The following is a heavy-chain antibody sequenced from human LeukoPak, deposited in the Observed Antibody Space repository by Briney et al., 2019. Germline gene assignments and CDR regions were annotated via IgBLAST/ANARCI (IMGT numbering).Heavy chain of an antibody. Sequence: ASVNVSCKASGGTFSSYAISWVRQAPGQGLEWMGRIIPILGIANYAQKFQGRVTITADKSTSTAYMELSSLRSEDTAVYYCAGGTKTAYYYYYGMDVWGQGTTVTVSS. V-gene: IGHV1-69*04. D-gene: IGHD2-15*01. CDR3: AGGTKTAYYYYYGMDV. CDR2: IIPILGIA. CDR1: GGTFSSYA. J-gene: IGHJ6*02.